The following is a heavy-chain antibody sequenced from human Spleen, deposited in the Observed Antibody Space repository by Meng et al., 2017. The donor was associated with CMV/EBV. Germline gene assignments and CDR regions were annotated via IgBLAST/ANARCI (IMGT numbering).Heavy chain of an antibody. V-gene: IGHV4-34*01. Sequence: QVQLPQWGAGLLKPSETLSLTCAVYGGSFSGYYWSWIRQPPGKGLEWIGEINHSGSTNYNPSLKSRVTISVDTSKNQFSLKLSSVTAADTAVYYCARGGYYVGWGQGTLVTVSS. CDR3: ARGGYYVG. J-gene: IGHJ4*02. CDR2: INHSGST. D-gene: IGHD3-10*02. CDR1: GGSFSGYY.